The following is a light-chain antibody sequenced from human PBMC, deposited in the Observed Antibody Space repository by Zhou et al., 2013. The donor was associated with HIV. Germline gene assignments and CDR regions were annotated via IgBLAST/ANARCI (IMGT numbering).Light chain of an antibody. CDR3: QQSYSTSRGTWT. Sequence: DIQMTQFPFSLSASVGGRVTITCRASQTISSYLNWYQVQPGKAPSLLIFGASTLQGGVPLRFSGNESGTYFTLTISSLQPEDFATYYCQQSYSTSRGTWTFGQGTKVEIK. J-gene: IGKJ1*01. CDR2: GAS. CDR1: QTISSY. V-gene: IGKV1-39*01.